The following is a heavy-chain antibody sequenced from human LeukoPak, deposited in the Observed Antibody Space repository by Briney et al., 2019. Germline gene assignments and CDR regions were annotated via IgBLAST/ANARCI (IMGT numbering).Heavy chain of an antibody. CDR3: ARCIAAAAPYNWFDP. J-gene: IGHJ5*02. V-gene: IGHV4-39*07. D-gene: IGHD6-13*01. Sequence: SETLSLTCTVSGGSISTSTYWGWIRQPPGKGLEWIGNIYYSGTTYYNPSLKSRVTISVDTSKNQFSLKLSSVTAADTAVYYCARCIAAAAPYNWFDPWGQGTLVTVSS. CDR2: IYYSGTT. CDR1: GGSISTSTY.